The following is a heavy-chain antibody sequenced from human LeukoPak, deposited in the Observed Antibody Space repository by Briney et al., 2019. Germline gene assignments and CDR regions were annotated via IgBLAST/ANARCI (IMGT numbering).Heavy chain of an antibody. CDR2: ISGSGGST. CDR1: GFTFTTYA. Sequence: GGSLRLSCAASGFTFTTYAMSWVRQAPGKGLEWVSAISGSGGSTYYADSVRGRFTISRDNSKNTLYLQMNSLRAEDTAVYYCAKGMAVVCSGGSCYHLDYWGQGTLVTVSS. CDR3: AKGMAVVCSGGSCYHLDY. D-gene: IGHD2-15*01. V-gene: IGHV3-23*01. J-gene: IGHJ4*02.